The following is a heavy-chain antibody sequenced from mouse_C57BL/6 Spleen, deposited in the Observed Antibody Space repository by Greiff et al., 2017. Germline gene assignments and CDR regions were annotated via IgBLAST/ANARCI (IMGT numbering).Heavy chain of an antibody. CDR2: INPYNGGT. J-gene: IGHJ1*03. D-gene: IGHD2-5*01. V-gene: IGHV1-19*01. CDR3: ARSGYSNSWGYFDV. Sequence: EVKLMESGPVLVKPGASVKMSCKASGYTFTDYYMNWVKQSHGKSLEWIGVINPYNGGTSYNQKFKGKATLTVDKSSSTAYMELNSLTSEDSAVYYCARSGYSNSWGYFDVWGTGTTVTVSS. CDR1: GYTFTDYY.